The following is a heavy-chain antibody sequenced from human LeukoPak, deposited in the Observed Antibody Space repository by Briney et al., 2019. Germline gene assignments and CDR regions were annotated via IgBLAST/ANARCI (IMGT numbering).Heavy chain of an antibody. Sequence: PSETLSLTCAVYGGSFSGYYWSWIRQPPGKGLEWIGEINHSGSTNYNPSLKSRVTISVDTSKNQFSLKLSSVTAANTAVYYCARHLSITIFGVVSMQLEYYMDVWGKGTTVTVSS. CDR1: GGSFSGYY. CDR3: ARHLSITIFGVVSMQLEYYMDV. CDR2: INHSGST. D-gene: IGHD3-3*01. V-gene: IGHV4-34*01. J-gene: IGHJ6*03.